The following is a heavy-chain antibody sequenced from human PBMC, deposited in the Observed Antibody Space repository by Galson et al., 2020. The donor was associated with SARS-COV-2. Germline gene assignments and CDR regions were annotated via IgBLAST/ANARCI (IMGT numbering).Heavy chain of an antibody. Sequence: GESLKISCAASGFTFSYSWMSWVRQAPGKGLEWVANIKQDGSEKYYVDSVKGRFTISRDNAKNSLYLQMNSLRAEDTAIYYCARETGYTYVLGYWGQGTLVTVSS. CDR1: GFTFSYSW. D-gene: IGHD5-12*01. J-gene: IGHJ4*02. V-gene: IGHV3-7*01. CDR2: IKQDGSEK. CDR3: ARETGYTYVLGY.